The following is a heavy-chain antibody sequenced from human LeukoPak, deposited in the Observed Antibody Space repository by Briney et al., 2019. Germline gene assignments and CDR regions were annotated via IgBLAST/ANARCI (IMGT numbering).Heavy chain of an antibody. CDR2: ISGSGGST. J-gene: IGHJ4*02. Sequence: GGSLRLSCAASGFTFSNYALSWVRQVAGKGLEWVSDISGSGGSTYYADSVKGRFTIARDNPKNTLSLQMNSLGAEDTAVYYCAKVAPYGNYVFEYWGQGTLVTVSS. CDR3: AKVAPYGNYVFEY. V-gene: IGHV3-23*01. CDR1: GFTFSNYA. D-gene: IGHD1-7*01.